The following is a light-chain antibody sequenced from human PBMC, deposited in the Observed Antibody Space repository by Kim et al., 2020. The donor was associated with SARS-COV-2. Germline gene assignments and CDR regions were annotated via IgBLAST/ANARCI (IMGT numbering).Light chain of an antibody. J-gene: IGKJ4*01. CDR3: QQYNNWPPLT. V-gene: IGKV3-15*01. CDR2: GAS. CDR1: QSVSSN. Sequence: EIVMTQSPATLSVSPGERATLSCRASQSVSSNLAWYQQKPGQAPRLLIYGASTRATGIPARFSGSGSGTEFTLTISSLQSEDFAVYYCQQYNNWPPLTVGGGTNVDIK.